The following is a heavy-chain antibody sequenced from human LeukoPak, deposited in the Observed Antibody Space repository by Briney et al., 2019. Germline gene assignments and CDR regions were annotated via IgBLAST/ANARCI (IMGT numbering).Heavy chain of an antibody. D-gene: IGHD3-3*01. J-gene: IGHJ4*02. CDR2: IYYSGST. V-gene: IGHV4-59*12. CDR1: GDSINSDY. CDR3: ARDRTIFGGTD. Sequence: SETLSLTCAVSGDSINSDYWSWFRRSPGKGLEWIGSIYYSGSTYYNPSLKSRVTISVDTSKNQFSLKLSSVTAADTAVYYCARDRTIFGGTDWGQGTLVTVSS.